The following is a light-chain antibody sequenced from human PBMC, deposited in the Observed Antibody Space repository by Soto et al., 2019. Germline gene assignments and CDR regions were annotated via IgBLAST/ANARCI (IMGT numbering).Light chain of an antibody. CDR1: QDIRND. CDR3: LQDYSYPLT. V-gene: IGKV1-6*01. CDR2: AAS. J-gene: IGKJ4*01. Sequence: AIPMTQSPSSLSASVGDRVTITCRANQDIRNDLGWYQQKPGKAPKVLIYAASSLQSGVPSRFSGSGSGTDFSLTISSLQPEDFATYYCLQDYSYPLTFGGGTKVEIK.